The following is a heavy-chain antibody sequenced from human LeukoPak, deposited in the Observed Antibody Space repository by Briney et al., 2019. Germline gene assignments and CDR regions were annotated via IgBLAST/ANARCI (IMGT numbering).Heavy chain of an antibody. Sequence: PGGSLRLSCAASGFTFSSSWMSWVRQAPGKGLEWVANIKKDGSETNYVDSVKGRFTISRDNDKNSLYLQMNSLRAEDTAVYYCARPRVPDSWGQGTLVTVSS. V-gene: IGHV3-7*01. J-gene: IGHJ4*02. CDR2: IKKDGSET. CDR1: GFTFSSSW. CDR3: ARPRVPDS.